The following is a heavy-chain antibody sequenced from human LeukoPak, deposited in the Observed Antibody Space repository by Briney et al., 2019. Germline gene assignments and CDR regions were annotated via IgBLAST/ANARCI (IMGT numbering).Heavy chain of an antibody. CDR1: GGSISSGDYY. CDR3: ARERRAINWFDP. V-gene: IGHV4-30-4*01. D-gene: IGHD5-24*01. CDR2: IYYSGST. Sequence: SQTLSLTCTVSGGSISSGDYYWSWIRQPPGKGLEWIGYIYYSGSTYYNPSLKSRVTISVDTSKNQFSLKLSSVTAADTAVYYCARERRAINWFDPWGQGTLVTVSS. J-gene: IGHJ5*02.